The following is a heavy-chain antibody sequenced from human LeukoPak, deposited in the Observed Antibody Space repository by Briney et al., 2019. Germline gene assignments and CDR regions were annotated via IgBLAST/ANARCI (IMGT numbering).Heavy chain of an antibody. D-gene: IGHD1-1*01. CDR2: INPNSGGT. Sequence: SVKVSCKASGYTFTGYYMHWLRQAPGQGLEWMGRINPNSGGTNYAQKFQGRVTMTRDTSISTADMELSKLRSDDTAVYYCARVRYGRKGAFDIWGQGTMVTVSS. J-gene: IGHJ3*02. CDR1: GYTFTGYY. CDR3: ARVRYGRKGAFDI. V-gene: IGHV1-2*02.